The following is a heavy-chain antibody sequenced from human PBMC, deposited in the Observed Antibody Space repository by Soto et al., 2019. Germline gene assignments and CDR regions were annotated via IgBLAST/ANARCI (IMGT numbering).Heavy chain of an antibody. CDR3: TTMGVPPYYDYIWGSYRHKDTYYFDY. Sequence: PGGSLRLSCAASGFTFSNAWMSWVRQAPGKGLEWVGRIKSKTDGGTTDYAAPVKGRFTISRDDSKNTLYLQMNSLKTEDTAVYYCTTMGVPPYYDYIWGSYRHKDTYYFDYWGQGTLVTVSS. V-gene: IGHV3-15*01. D-gene: IGHD3-16*02. CDR2: IKSKTDGGTT. J-gene: IGHJ4*02. CDR1: GFTFSNAW.